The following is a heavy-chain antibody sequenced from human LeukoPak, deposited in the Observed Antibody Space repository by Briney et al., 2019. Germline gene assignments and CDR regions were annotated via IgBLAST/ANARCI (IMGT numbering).Heavy chain of an antibody. CDR3: ARTPRDGYRRTFDY. D-gene: IGHD5-24*01. CDR1: GFSLSTSGMC. V-gene: IGHV2-70*11. Sequence: SGPALVKPTQTLTLTCTFSGFSLSTSGMCVSWIRQPPGKALEWLARIDWDDDKYYSTSLKTRLTISKDTSKNQVVLTMTNMDPADTATYYCARTPRDGYRRTFDYWGQGTLVTVSS. CDR2: IDWDDDK. J-gene: IGHJ4*02.